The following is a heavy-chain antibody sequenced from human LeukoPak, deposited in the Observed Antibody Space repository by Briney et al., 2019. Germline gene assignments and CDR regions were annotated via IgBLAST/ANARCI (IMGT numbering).Heavy chain of an antibody. CDR1: GFTFNSHA. CDR2: ISSSGGSI. J-gene: IGHJ4*02. Sequence: GPSPRLSRAPSGFTFNSHAMSSVSHAPGEGLGWVSAISSSGGSIYSADSVRGRFIISRDYSKHTLYLQMNSLRAEDTAVYYCAKGDGNYYLDYWGQGALVTVSS. CDR3: AKGDGNYYLDY. V-gene: IGHV3-23*01. D-gene: IGHD1-7*01.